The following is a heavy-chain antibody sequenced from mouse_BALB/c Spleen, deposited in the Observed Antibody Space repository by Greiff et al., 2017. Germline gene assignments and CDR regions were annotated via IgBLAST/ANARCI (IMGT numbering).Heavy chain of an antibody. CDR2: ISYSGST. J-gene: IGHJ2*01. Sequence: EVQLQESGPGLVKPSQSLSLTCTVTGYSITSDYAWNWIRQFPGNKLEWMGYISYSGSTSYNPSLKSRISITRDTSKNQFFLQLNSVTTEDTATYYCARGEIYYDYDGEDYWGQGTTLTVSS. D-gene: IGHD2-4*01. V-gene: IGHV3-2*02. CDR1: GYSITSDYA. CDR3: ARGEIYYDYDGEDY.